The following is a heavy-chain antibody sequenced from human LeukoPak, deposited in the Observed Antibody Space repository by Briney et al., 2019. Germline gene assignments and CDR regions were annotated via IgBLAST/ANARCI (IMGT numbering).Heavy chain of an antibody. D-gene: IGHD2-15*01. CDR1: GFTFSTYA. J-gene: IGHJ4*02. V-gene: IGHV3-23*01. CDR3: ARMGGGTFGDC. CDR2: ISVDGYST. Sequence: GGSLRLSCAASGFTFSTYAMSWVRRVPGKGLEWVPSISVDGYSTYYADSVKGRFTISRDNSKNTLYLQMNSLRAEDTALYYCARMGGGTFGDCWGQGTLVTVSS.